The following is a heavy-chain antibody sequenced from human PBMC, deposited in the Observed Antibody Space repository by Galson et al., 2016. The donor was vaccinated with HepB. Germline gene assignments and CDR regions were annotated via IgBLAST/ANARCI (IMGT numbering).Heavy chain of an antibody. CDR1: GFTYSTYA. CDR3: ARGSSGPDN. CDR2: VSTSGSGT. D-gene: IGHD3-22*01. Sequence: SLRLSCAASGFTYSTYAMSWVRQAPGKGLEWVSSVSTSGSGTYYADSVKGRFTISRDNSKNTLYLQMDSLRVEDSAIYHCARGSSGPDNWGQGTLVTVSS. J-gene: IGHJ4*02. V-gene: IGHV3-23*05.